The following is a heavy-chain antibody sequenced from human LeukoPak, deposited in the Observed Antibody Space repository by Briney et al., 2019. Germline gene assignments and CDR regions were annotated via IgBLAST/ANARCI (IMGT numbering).Heavy chain of an antibody. D-gene: IGHD6-13*01. Sequence: GSLRLSCAASGFTFSSYWMIWVRQAPGKALEGIGEINHSGSTNYNPPLKSRITISVDTSKNYFSLKLSSVTAADTVVYYCARLFIAAAGNSWFDPWGQGTLVTVSS. CDR3: ARLFIAAAGNSWFDP. CDR2: INHSGST. CDR1: GFTFSSYW. V-gene: IGHV4-34*01. J-gene: IGHJ5*02.